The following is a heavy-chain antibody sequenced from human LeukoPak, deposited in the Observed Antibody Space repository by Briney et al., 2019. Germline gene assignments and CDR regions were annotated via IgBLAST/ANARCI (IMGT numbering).Heavy chain of an antibody. J-gene: IGHJ4*02. V-gene: IGHV3-30*02. CDR2: IRYDGSNK. CDR1: GFSFSRYD. Sequence: PGGSLRLSCAASGFSFSRYDIHWVRQAPGKGLEWVAFIRYDGSNKNYADSLKGRFTISRDNFMSTVYLQMNSLRAEDTAVYYCAKDRQTITIFGVVNTPRANFDYWGQGTLVTVSS. CDR3: AKDRQTITIFGVVNTPRANFDY. D-gene: IGHD3-3*01.